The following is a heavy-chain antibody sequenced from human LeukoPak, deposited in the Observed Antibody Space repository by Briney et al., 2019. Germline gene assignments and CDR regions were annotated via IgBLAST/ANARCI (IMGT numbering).Heavy chain of an antibody. Sequence: PGGSLRLSCAASGFTFSSYGMHWVRQAPGKGLEWVAVIWYDGSNKYYADSVKGRFTISRGNSKNTLYLQMNSLRAEDTAVYYCARVYQLLGYYYGMDVWGQGTTVTVSS. CDR2: IWYDGSNK. CDR1: GFTFSSYG. D-gene: IGHD2-2*01. CDR3: ARVYQLLGYYYGMDV. V-gene: IGHV3-33*01. J-gene: IGHJ6*02.